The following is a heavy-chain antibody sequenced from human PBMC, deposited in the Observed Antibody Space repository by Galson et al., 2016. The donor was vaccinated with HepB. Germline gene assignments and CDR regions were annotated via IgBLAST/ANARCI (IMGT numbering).Heavy chain of an antibody. V-gene: IGHV1-18*01. CDR1: GYTFTRYG. D-gene: IGHD6-13*01. J-gene: IGHJ4*02. Sequence: SVKVSCKASGYTFTRYGISWVRQAPGQGLEWMGWINTSKGNTYYAQKFQGRVTLTIDTSTSTAYMELRSLISDDAAVYYCATRPADGSPYYFDCWGQGTLVTVSS. CDR3: ATRPADGSPYYFDC. CDR2: INTSKGNT.